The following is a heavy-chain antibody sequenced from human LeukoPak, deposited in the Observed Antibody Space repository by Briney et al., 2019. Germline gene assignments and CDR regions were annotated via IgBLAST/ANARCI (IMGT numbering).Heavy chain of an antibody. CDR2: IYYSGST. V-gene: IGHV4-39*07. D-gene: IGHD2/OR15-2a*01. J-gene: IGHJ6*03. CDR1: GGSISSSDYY. CDR3: ARRGLSLYYDYMDV. Sequence: SETLSLTCTVSGGSISSSDYYWGWIRQPPGKGLECIGIIYYSGSTYYNPSLKSRVTISVDTSKNQFSLKLSSVTAADTAVYYCARRGLSLYYDYMDVWGKGTTVTVSS.